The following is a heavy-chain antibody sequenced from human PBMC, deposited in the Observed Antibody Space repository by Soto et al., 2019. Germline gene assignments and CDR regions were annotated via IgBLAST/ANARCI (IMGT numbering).Heavy chain of an antibody. CDR3: ARDRSGTSVNHYVDC. CDR2: INPNSGGT. V-gene: IGHV1-2*02. CDR1: GYTFTGYY. Sequence: ASVKVSCKASGYTFTGYYIHWVRQAPGQGHEWMGWINPNSGGTKYAQKFQGRVTMTRDTSINTAYMELSRLKSDDTAVYYCARDRSGTSVNHYVDCWGHGTLVTVSS. J-gene: IGHJ4*01.